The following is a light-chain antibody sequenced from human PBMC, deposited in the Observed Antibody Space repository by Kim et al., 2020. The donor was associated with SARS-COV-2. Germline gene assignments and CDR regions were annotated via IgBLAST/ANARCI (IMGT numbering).Light chain of an antibody. CDR2: DDS. CDR3: QVWESSTDHVI. Sequence: SSSLPPPPSFSFSPGPPATVTCGGDNIGSYTVHWYQQKPGQAPLLVVFDDSDRPSGIPDRFSGSNSGNTATLTISRVDAGDEADYYCQVWESSTDHVIFG. J-gene: IGLJ2*01. V-gene: IGLV3-21*02. CDR1: NIGSYT.